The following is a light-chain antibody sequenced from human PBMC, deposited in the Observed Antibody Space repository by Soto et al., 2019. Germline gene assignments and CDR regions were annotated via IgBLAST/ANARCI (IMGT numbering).Light chain of an antibody. V-gene: IGKV1-9*01. CDR3: QQLFMYPPT. J-gene: IGKJ3*01. CDR2: GAS. Sequence: IQLHKSPSPLSVAIGERVPITCRASQGIINNLAWYQQKPGKAPKLLIYGASTLQGGVPSRFSGSGSGTDFTLTVSSLQPEDLATYYCQQLFMYPPTFGPGSKVDIK. CDR1: QGIINN.